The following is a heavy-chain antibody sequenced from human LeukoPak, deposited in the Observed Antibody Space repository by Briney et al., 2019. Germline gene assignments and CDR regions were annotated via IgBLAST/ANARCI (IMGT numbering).Heavy chain of an antibody. V-gene: IGHV4-39*07. CDR2: IYYSGST. CDR3: ARDRGLWFGMNSYYFDY. Sequence: SETLSLTCTVSGGSISSSSYYWGWIRQPPGKGLEWIGSIYYSGSTYYNPSLKSRVTISVDTSKNQSSLKLSSVTAADTAVYYCARDRGLWFGMNSYYFDYWGQGTLVTVSS. J-gene: IGHJ4*02. CDR1: GGSISSSSYY. D-gene: IGHD3-10*01.